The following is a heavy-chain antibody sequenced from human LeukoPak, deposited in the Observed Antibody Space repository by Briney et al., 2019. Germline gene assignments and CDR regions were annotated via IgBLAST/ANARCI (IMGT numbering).Heavy chain of an antibody. Sequence: PPETLSLTCTVSGDSISSYSWSWIRQPPGMGLEWIGNISDSGSTNSNPSLKSRVTISVDTSKNQFSLKLSSVTAADTAVYYCAREAGFGVVRYYYMDVWGKGTTVTVSS. V-gene: IGHV4-59*01. CDR3: AREAGFGVVRYYYMDV. J-gene: IGHJ6*03. CDR2: ISDSGST. CDR1: GDSISSYS. D-gene: IGHD3-3*01.